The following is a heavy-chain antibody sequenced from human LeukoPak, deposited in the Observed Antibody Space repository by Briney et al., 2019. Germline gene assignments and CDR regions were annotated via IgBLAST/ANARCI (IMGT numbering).Heavy chain of an antibody. CDR2: ISTYNGNT. V-gene: IGHV1-18*01. CDR3: ARAGYCTNVVCIRGADWCQL. D-gene: IGHD2-8*01. CDR1: GYTFTSYG. Sequence: ASVKVSCKASGYTFTSYGLTWVRQAPGQGLEWMGWISTYNGNTNSAQKLQGSVTMTRDTSTSTAYMELRSLRSEDRAVYYCARAGYCTNVVCIRGADWCQLGGQGTLVTVSS. J-gene: IGHJ4*02.